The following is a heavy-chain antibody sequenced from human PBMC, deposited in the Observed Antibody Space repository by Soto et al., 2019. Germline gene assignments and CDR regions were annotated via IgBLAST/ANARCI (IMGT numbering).Heavy chain of an antibody. D-gene: IGHD6-13*01. CDR3: AILSSIAAAGRPGALAI. V-gene: IGHV1-46*03. Sequence: ASVKVSCKASGYTLTSYYMHWVRQAPGQGLEWMGIINPSGGSTSYAQKFQGRVTMTRDTSTSTVYMELSSLRSEDTAVYYCAILSSIAAAGRPGALAIWGQGSMVTVSS. J-gene: IGHJ3*02. CDR1: GYTLTSYY. CDR2: INPSGGST.